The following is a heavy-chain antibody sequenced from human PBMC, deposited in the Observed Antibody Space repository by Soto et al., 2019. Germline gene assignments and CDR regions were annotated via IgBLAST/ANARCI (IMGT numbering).Heavy chain of an antibody. V-gene: IGHV4-59*01. D-gene: IGHD5-18*01. Sequence: SETLSLTCTVSGGSISSYYWSWIRQPPGKGLEWIGYIYYSGSTNYNPSLKSRVTISVDTSKNQFSLKLSSVTAADTAVYYCARDHVDTQEFDYWGQGTLVTVSS. CDR3: ARDHVDTQEFDY. J-gene: IGHJ4*02. CDR1: GGSISSYY. CDR2: IYYSGST.